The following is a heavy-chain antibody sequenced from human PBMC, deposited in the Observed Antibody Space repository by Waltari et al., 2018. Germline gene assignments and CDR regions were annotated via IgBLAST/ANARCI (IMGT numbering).Heavy chain of an antibody. CDR2: INPNSGGT. CDR1: GYTFTGYY. J-gene: IGHJ6*03. CDR3: AMSHDYGDYGYYYYYYMDV. Sequence: QVQLVQSGAEVKKPGASVKVSCKASGYTFTGYYMHWVRQAPGQGLEWMGWINPNSGGTNYAQKFQGRVTMTRDTSISTAYMELSRLRSDDTAVYYCAMSHDYGDYGYYYYYYMDVWGKGTTVTVSS. V-gene: IGHV1-2*02. D-gene: IGHD4-17*01.